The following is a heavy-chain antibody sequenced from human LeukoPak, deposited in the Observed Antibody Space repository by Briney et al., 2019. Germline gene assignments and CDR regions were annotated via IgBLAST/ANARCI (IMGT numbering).Heavy chain of an antibody. Sequence: ASVKVSCKASGGTFSSYAISWVRQAPGQGLEWMGWINPNTGGTNYAQNFQDRVTMTSDASISTAYMDLSRLTSDDTAVYYCARSQYDVLTGSPDYWGQGTLVTVSS. D-gene: IGHD3-9*01. J-gene: IGHJ4*02. CDR1: GGTFSSYA. CDR3: ARSQYDVLTGSPDY. CDR2: INPNTGGT. V-gene: IGHV1-2*02.